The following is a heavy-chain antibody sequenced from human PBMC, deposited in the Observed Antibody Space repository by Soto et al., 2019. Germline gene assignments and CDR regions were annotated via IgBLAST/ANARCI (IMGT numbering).Heavy chain of an antibody. J-gene: IGHJ6*02. CDR3: ARGGRIAVAGHLYYYYGMDV. Sequence: GGSLRLSCAASGFTFSSYAMHWVRQAPGKGLEWVAVIWYDGSNKYYADSVKGRFTISRDNSKNTLYLQMNSLRAEDTAVYYCARGGRIAVAGHLYYYYGMDVWGQGTTVTVSS. V-gene: IGHV3-33*08. CDR2: IWYDGSNK. CDR1: GFTFSSYA. D-gene: IGHD6-19*01.